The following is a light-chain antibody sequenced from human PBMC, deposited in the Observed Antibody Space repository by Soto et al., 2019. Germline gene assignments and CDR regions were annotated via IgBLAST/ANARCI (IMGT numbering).Light chain of an antibody. CDR2: DAS. V-gene: IGKV1-5*01. CDR3: QQYNSYRMYT. Sequence: DIQVTQSPSTPSASVGDRVTITCRASQSISSWLAWYQQKPGKAPKLLIYDASSLESGVPSRFSGSGSGTEFTLTISSLQPDDFATYYCQQYNSYRMYTFGQGTKVDI. CDR1: QSISSW. J-gene: IGKJ2*01.